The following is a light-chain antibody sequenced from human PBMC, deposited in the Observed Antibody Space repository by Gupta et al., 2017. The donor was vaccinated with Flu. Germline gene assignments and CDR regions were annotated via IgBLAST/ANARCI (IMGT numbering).Light chain of an antibody. CDR3: QSFDSSANVWL. J-gene: IGLJ2*01. V-gene: IGLV1-40*01. CDR1: SSNLGAGYD. Sequence: QSALTQPPSVSGAPGQRVTLSCSGSSSNLGAGYDVHWYQQLPGTAPKLLIYSNNNRPSGVPDRFSGSKSGTSASLAIAGLQADDEADYYCQSFDSSANVWLFGGGSKLTVL. CDR2: SNN.